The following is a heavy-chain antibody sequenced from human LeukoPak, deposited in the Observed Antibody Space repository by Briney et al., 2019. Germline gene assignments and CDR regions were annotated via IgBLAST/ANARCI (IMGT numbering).Heavy chain of an antibody. D-gene: IGHD3-3*01. Sequence: GGPLRLSCAASGFTVSSNYMSWVRQAPGKGLEWVSVIYSGGSTYYADSVKGRFTISRDNSKNTLYLQMNSLRAEDTAVYYCARGAEYYDFWSGSTLYYFDYWGQGTLVTVSS. V-gene: IGHV3-66*02. CDR3: ARGAEYYDFWSGSTLYYFDY. J-gene: IGHJ4*02. CDR1: GFTVSSNY. CDR2: IYSGGST.